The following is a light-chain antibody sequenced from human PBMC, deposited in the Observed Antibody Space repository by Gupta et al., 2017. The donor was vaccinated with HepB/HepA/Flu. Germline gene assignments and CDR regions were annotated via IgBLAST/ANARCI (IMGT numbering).Light chain of an antibody. CDR1: QSVDNK. CDR3: KQYRYGTPNLT. J-gene: IGKJ1*01. Sequence: EIVMTQSPGTLSVSTGERVTLSCRASQSVDNKLDWYQQKVGQAPRLLIYDASTRATGAPARYSGSGSGTELNLTITILKSEDLAVYYCKQYRYGTPNLTFGQGTKVEIK. CDR2: DAS. V-gene: IGKV3-15*01.